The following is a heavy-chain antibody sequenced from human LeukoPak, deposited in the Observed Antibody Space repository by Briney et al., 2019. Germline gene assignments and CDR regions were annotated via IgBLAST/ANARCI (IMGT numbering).Heavy chain of an antibody. CDR2: ISSSSSYI. Sequence: GGSLRLSCAASGFTFSSYTMNWVRQAPGKGLEWVSSISSSSSYISYADSVKGRFTISRDNAKNSLYLQMNGLRAEDTAVYHCARDGVGSGYDFDYWGQGTLVTVSS. CDR3: ARDGVGSGYDFDY. D-gene: IGHD5-12*01. V-gene: IGHV3-21*01. CDR1: GFTFSSYT. J-gene: IGHJ4*02.